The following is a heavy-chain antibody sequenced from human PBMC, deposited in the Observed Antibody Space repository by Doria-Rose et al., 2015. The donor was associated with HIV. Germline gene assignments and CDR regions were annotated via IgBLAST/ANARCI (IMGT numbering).Heavy chain of an antibody. V-gene: IGHV4-4*09. Sequence: QVQLQESGPGLVKPAETLSLTCTVSGGSISSYYWNWIRQPPGKGLEWIGYIYSSGSTHYNPSPKSRVTISRTPPKTHSSLKRSSGTAADTAVYYCARFRPSRGIYYSLDVWGKGTTVTVSS. CDR2: IYSSGST. CDR3: ARFRPSRGIYYSLDV. CDR1: GGSISSYY. J-gene: IGHJ6*03. D-gene: IGHD3-10*01.